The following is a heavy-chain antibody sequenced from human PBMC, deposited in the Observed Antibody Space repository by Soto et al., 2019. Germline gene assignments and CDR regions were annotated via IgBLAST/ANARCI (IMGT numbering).Heavy chain of an antibody. CDR1: GFTFSSYA. Sequence: PGGSLRLSCAASGFTFSSYAMSWVRQAPGKGLEWVSAISGSGGSTYYADSVKGRFTISRDNSKNTLYLQMNSLRAEDTAVYYCAKEGLELWLLLRPYSSSWYGYWGQGTLVTVSS. D-gene: IGHD6-13*01. V-gene: IGHV3-23*01. CDR2: ISGSGGST. CDR3: AKEGLELWLLLRPYSSSWYGY. J-gene: IGHJ4*02.